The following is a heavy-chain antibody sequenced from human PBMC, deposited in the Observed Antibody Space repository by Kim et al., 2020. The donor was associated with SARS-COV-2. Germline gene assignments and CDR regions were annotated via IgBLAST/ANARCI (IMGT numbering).Heavy chain of an antibody. CDR2: ISAYNGNT. CDR1: GYTFTSYG. CDR3: ARGKKWFGESPPPSQYYYYYYGMDV. J-gene: IGHJ6*02. D-gene: IGHD3-10*01. V-gene: IGHV1-18*04. Sequence: ASVKVSCKASGYTFTSYGISWVRQAPGQGLEWMGWISAYNGNTNYAQKLQGRVTMTTDTSTSTAYMELRSLRSDDTAVYYCARGKKWFGESPPPSQYYYYYYGMDVWGQGTTVTVSS.